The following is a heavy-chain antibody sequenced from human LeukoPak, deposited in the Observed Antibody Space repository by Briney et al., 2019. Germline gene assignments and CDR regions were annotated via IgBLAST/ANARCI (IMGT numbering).Heavy chain of an antibody. Sequence: SETLSLTCTVSGGSMINYYWSWIRLTPGKGLEWIAYAYHTGHTHYNPSLKSRATISLDTSKNQVSLKVNSVTAADTAVYYCARHPFSAPFDYWGQGTLVTVSS. CDR3: ARHPFSAPFDY. D-gene: IGHD6-19*01. V-gene: IGHV4-59*08. CDR1: GGSMINYY. CDR2: AYHTGHT. J-gene: IGHJ4*02.